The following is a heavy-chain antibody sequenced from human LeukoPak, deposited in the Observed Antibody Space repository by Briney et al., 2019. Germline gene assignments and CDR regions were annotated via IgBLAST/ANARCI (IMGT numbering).Heavy chain of an antibody. CDR1: GYTFTSYD. D-gene: IGHD6-19*01. CDR2: MNPNSGNT. J-gene: IGHJ6*03. CDR3: ARVSGGTWLVYYYYYMDV. V-gene: IGHV1-8*01. Sequence: ASVKISCKASGYTFTSYDINWVRQATGQGLEWMGWMNPNSGNTGYAQKFQGRVTMTRNTSISTAYMELSSLRSEDTAVYYCARVSGGTWLVYYYYYMDVWGKGTTVTISS.